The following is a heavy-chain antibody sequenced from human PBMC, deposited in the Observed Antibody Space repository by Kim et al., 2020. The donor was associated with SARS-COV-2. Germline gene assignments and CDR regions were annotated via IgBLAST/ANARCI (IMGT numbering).Heavy chain of an antibody. CDR2: ISGSGGST. Sequence: GGSLRLSCAASGFTFSSYAMSWVRQAPGKGLEWVSAISGSGGSTYYADSVKGRFTISRDNSKNTLYLQMNSLRAEDTAVYYCAKDSKYDILSGYWNLFDPWGQGTLVTVSS. V-gene: IGHV3-23*01. CDR1: GFTFSSYA. J-gene: IGHJ5*02. D-gene: IGHD3-9*01. CDR3: AKDSKYDILSGYWNLFDP.